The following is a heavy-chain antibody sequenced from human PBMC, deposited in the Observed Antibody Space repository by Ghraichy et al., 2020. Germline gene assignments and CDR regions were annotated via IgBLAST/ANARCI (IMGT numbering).Heavy chain of an antibody. CDR2: IYYSGST. J-gene: IGHJ5*02. CDR3: ARHESRAVADWFDP. D-gene: IGHD6-19*01. V-gene: IGHV4-39*01. CDR1: GGSISSSSYY. Sequence: SQTLSLTCTVSGGSISSSSYYWGWIRQPPGKGLEWIGSIYYSGSTYYNPALKSRVTISVDTSKNQFSLKLSSVTAADTAVYYCARHESRAVADWFDPWGQGTLVTVSS.